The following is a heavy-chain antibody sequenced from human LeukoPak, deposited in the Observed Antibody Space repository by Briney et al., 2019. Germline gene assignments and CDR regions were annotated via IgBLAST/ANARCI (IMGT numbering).Heavy chain of an antibody. CDR2: IIPIFGTA. Sequence: SVKVSCKASGGTFSSYAISWVRQAPGQGLEWMGRIIPIFGTANYAQKFQGRVTITTDESTSTAYMELSSLRSEDTAVYNCARDLSQRSYGSGSNWFDPWGQGTLVTVSS. J-gene: IGHJ5*02. D-gene: IGHD3-10*01. V-gene: IGHV1-69*05. CDR1: GGTFSSYA. CDR3: ARDLSQRSYGSGSNWFDP.